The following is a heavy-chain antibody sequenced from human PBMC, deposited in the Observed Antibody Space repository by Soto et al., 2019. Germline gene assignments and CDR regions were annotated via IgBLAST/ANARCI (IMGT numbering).Heavy chain of an antibody. J-gene: IGHJ4*02. CDR3: ARVEYSFGTPFRDY. CDR2: LSFDRSNE. Sequence: QVQLVESGGGVVQPGRSLRLSCSASGFNFGHYAMHWVRQAPGKGLEWVAALSFDRSNEYYADSLRGRFTISRDNSKNTLYLQMNSLRAEDTAAYYCARVEYSFGTPFRDYWGQGTLVTVSS. D-gene: IGHD3-16*01. CDR1: GFNFGHYA. V-gene: IGHV3-30-3*01.